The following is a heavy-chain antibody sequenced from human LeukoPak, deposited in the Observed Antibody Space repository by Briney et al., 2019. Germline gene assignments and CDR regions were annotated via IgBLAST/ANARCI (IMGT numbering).Heavy chain of an antibody. V-gene: IGHV3-9*01. CDR1: GFTFDDYA. J-gene: IGHJ4*02. CDR2: ISWNSGSI. CDR3: ASLPEY. Sequence: GGSLRLSCAASGFTFDDYAMHWVRQAPGKGLEWVSGISWNSGSIGYADSVKGRFTISRDNAKNSLYLQMNSLRAEDTAVYYCASLPEYWGQGTLVTVSS.